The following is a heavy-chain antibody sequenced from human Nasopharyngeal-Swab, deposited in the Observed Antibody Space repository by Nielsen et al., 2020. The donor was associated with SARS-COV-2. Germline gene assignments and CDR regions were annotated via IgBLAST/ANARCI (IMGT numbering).Heavy chain of an antibody. V-gene: IGHV5-10-1*01. D-gene: IGHD4-11*01. CDR1: GYSFTSYW. CDR2: IDPSDSYT. J-gene: IGHJ4*02. Sequence: GASLKISCKGSGYSFTSYWISWVRQMPGKGLEWMGRIDPSDSYTNYSPSFQAHVTLSADKSISTAYLQWSSLKASDPAMYYCARSTVTTVGYWGQGTLVTVSS. CDR3: ARSTVTTVGY.